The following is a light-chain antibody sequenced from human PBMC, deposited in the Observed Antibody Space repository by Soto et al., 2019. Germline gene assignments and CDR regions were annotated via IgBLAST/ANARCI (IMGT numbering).Light chain of an antibody. CDR3: QQYYSYPLT. CDR1: RGISSY. V-gene: IGKV1-8*01. Sequence: AIRMTQSPSSLSASTGDRVTITCRASRGISSYLAWYQQKPGKAPKLLIYAASTLQSGVPSRFSGSGSGTDFTLTISCLQSEDFATYYCQQYYSYPLTFGQGTKVDIK. CDR2: AAS. J-gene: IGKJ1*01.